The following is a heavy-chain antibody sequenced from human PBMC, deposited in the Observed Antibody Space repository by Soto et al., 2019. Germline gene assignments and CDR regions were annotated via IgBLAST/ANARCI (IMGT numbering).Heavy chain of an antibody. CDR2: FSGSGGST. CDR3: ARDWTGDTCPCLDV. Sequence: EVQLLESGGGLVQPGGSLRLSCAAAGFTFSNYALTWVRQSPGKGLEWVSTFSGSGGSTYYADSVRGRFTISRDNSKNALFLQMNSLRVEHTAIYSCARDWTGDTCPCLDVWGQGTTVSVSS. J-gene: IGHJ6*02. CDR1: GFTFSNYA. V-gene: IGHV3-23*01. D-gene: IGHD3-3*01.